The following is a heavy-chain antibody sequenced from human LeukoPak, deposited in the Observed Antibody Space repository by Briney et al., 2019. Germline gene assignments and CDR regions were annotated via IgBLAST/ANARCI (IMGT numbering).Heavy chain of an antibody. D-gene: IGHD2-21*02. V-gene: IGHV3-30-3*01. CDR2: ISYDGSNK. J-gene: IGHJ3*02. CDR1: GFTFSSYA. Sequence: GGSLRLSCAASGFTFSSYAMHWVRQAPGKGLEWVAVISYDGSNKYYADSVKGRFTISRDNSKNTLYLQMNSLRAEDTAVYYCARPYCGGDCPGAFDTWGQGTMVTVSS. CDR3: ARPYCGGDCPGAFDT.